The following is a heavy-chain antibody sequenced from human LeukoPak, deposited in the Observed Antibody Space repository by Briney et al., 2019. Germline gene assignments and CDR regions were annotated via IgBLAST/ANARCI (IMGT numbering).Heavy chain of an antibody. Sequence: GGSLRLSCAASGFTFSSYGMHWVRQAPGKGLEWVSAISGSGGSTYYADSVKGRFTISRDNSKNTLYLQMNSLRAEDTAVYYCAKGVDGSRYYFDYWGQGTLVTVSS. V-gene: IGHV3-23*01. CDR2: ISGSGGST. D-gene: IGHD2-2*01. CDR1: GFTFSSYG. J-gene: IGHJ4*02. CDR3: AKGVDGSRYYFDY.